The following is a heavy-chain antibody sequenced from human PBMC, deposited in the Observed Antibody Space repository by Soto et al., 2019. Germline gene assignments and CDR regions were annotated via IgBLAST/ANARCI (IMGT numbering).Heavy chain of an antibody. CDR2: ISCCGGSA. V-gene: IGHV3-23*01. J-gene: IGHJ4*02. CDR3: AKADGQQWLIPHLDH. Sequence: HPGGSLRLSCVASGFNFKKFAMAWVRQAAGEGLEWVSGISCCGGSASYADSVKGRFSIARDDSKNTVSLQLNSLRVEDTAQYYCAKADGQQWLIPHLDHWGQGALVTVSS. D-gene: IGHD6-19*01. CDR1: GFNFKKFA.